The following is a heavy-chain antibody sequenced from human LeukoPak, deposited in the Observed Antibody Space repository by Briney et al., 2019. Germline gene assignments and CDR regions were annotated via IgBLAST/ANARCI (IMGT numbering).Heavy chain of an antibody. CDR2: IYHSGGT. CDR3: ARAPQASYGNNWFDP. CDR1: GYSINSGYT. D-gene: IGHD3-16*01. V-gene: IGHV4-38-2*02. J-gene: IGHJ5*02. Sequence: KTSETLSLTCTVSGYSINSGYTWGWIRQPPGKGLEWIANIYHSGGTYYNPSLTSRVTISVDTSKNQFSLKLSSVTAADTAVYYCARAPQASYGNNWFDPWGQGTLVTVSS.